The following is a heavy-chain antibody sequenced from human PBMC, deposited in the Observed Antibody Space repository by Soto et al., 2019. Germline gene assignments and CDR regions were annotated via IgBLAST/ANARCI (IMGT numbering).Heavy chain of an antibody. Sequence: QLKLQEPGPGLVKTSETLSLTCSVFVGSFIIISHNWGGFRQAPGKGREGIGSMSYSGSAYYNPSLKSRVTLFVDMSKNQVSLKLSSVTAADTAMYYCARGHGGITVFGAPGHFDYWGQGTRVTVSS. CDR3: ARGHGGITVFGAPGHFDY. V-gene: IGHV4-39*01. D-gene: IGHD3-3*01. CDR2: MSYSGSA. CDR1: VGSFIIISHN. J-gene: IGHJ4*02.